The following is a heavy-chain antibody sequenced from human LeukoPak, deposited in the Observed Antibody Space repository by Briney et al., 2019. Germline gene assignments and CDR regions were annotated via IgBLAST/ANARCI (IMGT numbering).Heavy chain of an antibody. D-gene: IGHD6-19*01. V-gene: IGHV4-39*01. CDR1: AGSISSTSYS. Sequence: SETLSLTCTVSAGSISSTSYSWGWIRQPPGKGLEWIGSVYYSGSTYYNPSLKSRVTISVDTSKNQFSLKLSSVTAADTAVYYCARSYSSGWYNWFDPWGQGTLVTVSS. CDR3: ARSYSSGWYNWFDP. CDR2: VYYSGST. J-gene: IGHJ5*02.